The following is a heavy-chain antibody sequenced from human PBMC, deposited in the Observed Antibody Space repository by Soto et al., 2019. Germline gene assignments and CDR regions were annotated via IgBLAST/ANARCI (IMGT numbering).Heavy chain of an antibody. CDR1: GFTFSSYG. D-gene: IGHD2-15*01. Sequence: PGGSLRLSCAASGFTFSSYGMHWVRQAPGKGLEWVAVISYDGSNKYYADSVKGRFTISRDNSKNTLYLQMNSLRAEDTAVYYCAKTVLRYCSGGSCYGGGGVGSYYYGMDVWGQGTTVTVSS. CDR3: AKTVLRYCSGGSCYGGGGVGSYYYGMDV. CDR2: ISYDGSNK. V-gene: IGHV3-30*18. J-gene: IGHJ6*02.